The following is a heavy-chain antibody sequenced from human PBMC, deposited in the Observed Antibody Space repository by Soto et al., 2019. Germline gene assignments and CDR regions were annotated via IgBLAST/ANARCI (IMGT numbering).Heavy chain of an antibody. D-gene: IGHD1-1*01. V-gene: IGHV4-39*01. CDR3: ARHWHDLSVGY. CDR1: GGSISTSRSY. CDR2: IFYSGST. Sequence: SETLSLTCSVSGGSISTSRSYWAWIRQPPGKGLEWLANIFYSGSTFYNPSLASRVSVSVDTSKNEFSLKLRSVTAADTAVYYCARHWHDLSVGYWGPGTLVTVSS. J-gene: IGHJ4*02.